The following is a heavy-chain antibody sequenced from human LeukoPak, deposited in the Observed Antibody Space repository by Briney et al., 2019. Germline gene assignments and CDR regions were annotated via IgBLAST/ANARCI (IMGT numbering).Heavy chain of an antibody. CDR2: ISISSSYK. CDR3: ARGRYDILAGYQPPYFDY. Sequence: GGSLRLSCAASGFTFSNYNMNWVRRAPGKGLEWVSSISISSSYKYYADSVKGRFTISRDNAKNSLYLQMNSLRAEDTAVYYCARGRYDILAGYQPPYFDYWGQGTLVTVSS. D-gene: IGHD3-9*01. V-gene: IGHV3-21*01. J-gene: IGHJ4*02. CDR1: GFTFSNYN.